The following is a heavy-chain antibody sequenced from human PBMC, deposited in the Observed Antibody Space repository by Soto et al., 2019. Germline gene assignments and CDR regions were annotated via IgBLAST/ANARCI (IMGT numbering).Heavy chain of an antibody. V-gene: IGHV4-34*01. D-gene: IGHD5-18*01. CDR1: GGSFSGYY. J-gene: IGHJ6*02. CDR3: ARGQGVGYSYDRALGYYYGMDV. CDR2: INHSGST. Sequence: PSETLSLTCAVYGGSFSGYYWSWIRQPPGKGLEWIGEINHSGSTNYNPSLKSRVTISVDTSKNQFSLKLSSVTAADTAVYYCARGQGVGYSYDRALGYYYGMDVWGQGTMVTVSS.